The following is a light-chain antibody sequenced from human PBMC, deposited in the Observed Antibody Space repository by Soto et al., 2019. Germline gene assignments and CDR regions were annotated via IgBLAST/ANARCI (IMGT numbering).Light chain of an antibody. CDR1: QGISNY. CDR3: QHYNNAPYT. CDR2: SAS. V-gene: IGKV1-27*01. Sequence: DIQMTQSPSSLSASVGDRVTITCRASQGISNYLAWYQQKPGKVPKLLIYSASTLQSGVPSRFSGSGSGTDFILTISSLEPEDVATYYCQHYNNAPYTFGQGTKLEIK. J-gene: IGKJ2*01.